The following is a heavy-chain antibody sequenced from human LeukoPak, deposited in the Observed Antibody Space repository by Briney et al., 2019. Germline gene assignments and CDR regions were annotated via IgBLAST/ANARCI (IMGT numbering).Heavy chain of an antibody. J-gene: IGHJ6*03. V-gene: IGHV4-39*07. CDR3: ARLRYYYGSGSYSSKSYFMDV. CDR2: IYYSGST. CDR1: GGSISSSSYY. Sequence: SETLSLTCTVSGGSISSSSYYWGWIRQPPGKGLEWIGSIYYSGSTNYNPSLKSRVTISVDTSKNQFSLKLSSVTAADTAVYYCARLRYYYGSGSYSSKSYFMDVWGKGTTVTISS. D-gene: IGHD3-10*01.